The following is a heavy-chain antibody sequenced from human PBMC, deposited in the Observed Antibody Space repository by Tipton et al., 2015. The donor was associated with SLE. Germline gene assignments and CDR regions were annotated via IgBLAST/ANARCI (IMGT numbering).Heavy chain of an antibody. J-gene: IGHJ3*02. D-gene: IGHD3-16*01. CDR3: ARESLGRPRVSAFDI. V-gene: IGHV4-59*01. Sequence: TLSLTCNVFGGSISSYYWSWIRQSPGKKLEWIGYMYYTGITKFNPSLESRVAISVDTSKNQFSLRLSSMTAADTAVYYCARESLGRPRVSAFDIWGQGAVVTVSS. CDR2: MYYTGIT. CDR1: GGSISSYY.